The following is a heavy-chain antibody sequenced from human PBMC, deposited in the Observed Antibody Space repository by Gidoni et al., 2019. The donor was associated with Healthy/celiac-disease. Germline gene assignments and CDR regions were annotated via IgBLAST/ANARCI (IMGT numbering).Heavy chain of an antibody. D-gene: IGHD3-22*01. CDR2: IYTSGST. CDR1: GGSISSSY. J-gene: IGHJ5*02. V-gene: IGHV4-4*07. Sequence: QVQLQESGPGLVKPSETLSLTCPVSGGSISSSYWSWIRQPAGKGLEWIGRIYTSGSTNYNPALKSRVTMSVDTSKNQCSLKLSSVTAADTAVYYCARDLTDYYDSSGYYPINWFDPWGQGTLVTVSS. CDR3: ARDLTDYYDSSGYYPINWFDP.